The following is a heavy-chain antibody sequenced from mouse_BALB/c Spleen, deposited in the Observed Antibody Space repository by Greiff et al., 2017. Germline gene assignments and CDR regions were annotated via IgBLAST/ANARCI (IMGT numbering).Heavy chain of an antibody. D-gene: IGHD2-1*01. CDR3: ASYYGNFPYAMDY. CDR2: ISSGGSYT. Sequence: EVHLVESGGGLVKPGGSLKLSCAASGFTFSSYAMSWVRQTPEKRLEWVATISSGGSYTYYPDSVKGRFTISRDNAKNTLYLQMSSLRSEDTAMYYCASYYGNFPYAMDYWGQGTSVTVSS. J-gene: IGHJ4*01. V-gene: IGHV5-9-3*01. CDR1: GFTFSSYA.